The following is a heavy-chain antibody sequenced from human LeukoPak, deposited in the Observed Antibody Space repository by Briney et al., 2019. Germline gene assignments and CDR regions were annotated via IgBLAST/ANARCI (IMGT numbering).Heavy chain of an antibody. D-gene: IGHD4-17*01. CDR2: IYSGGST. J-gene: IGHJ4*02. V-gene: IGHV3-66*01. CDR3: AREVGDTPFDY. CDR1: GFTFSSYE. Sequence: GRSLRLSCAASGFTFSSYEMHWVRQAPGKGLEWVSVIYSGGSTYYADSVKGRFTISRDNSKNTLYLQMNSLSAEDTAVYYCAREVGDTPFDYWGQGTLVTVSS.